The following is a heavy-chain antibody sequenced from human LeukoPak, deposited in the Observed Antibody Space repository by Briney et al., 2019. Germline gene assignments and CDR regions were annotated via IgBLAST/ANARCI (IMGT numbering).Heavy chain of an antibody. CDR3: ARTLDYYDSSGYYYPAFDI. D-gene: IGHD3-22*01. CDR1: GYTFTSNG. CDR2: ISAYNGNT. Sequence: ASVKVSCKASGYTFTSNGISWVRQAPGQGLEWMGWISAYNGNTNYAQKLQGRVTTTTDTSTSTAYMELRSLRSDDTAVYYCARTLDYYDSSGYYYPAFDIWGQGTMVTVSS. J-gene: IGHJ3*02. V-gene: IGHV1-18*01.